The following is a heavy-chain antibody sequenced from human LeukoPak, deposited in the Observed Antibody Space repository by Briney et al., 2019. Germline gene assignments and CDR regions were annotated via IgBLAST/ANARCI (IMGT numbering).Heavy chain of an antibody. V-gene: IGHV4-39*01. J-gene: IGHJ3*02. Sequence: SETLSLTCTVSGGSIRSSYYYWGWIRQPPGKGLEWIGSIYDSGSTYYNPSLKSRVTISVDTSKNQFSLKLSSMTAADTAVYYCARRYYYGSGSYYRAFDIWGQGTMVTVSS. CDR1: GGSIRSSYYY. CDR3: ARRYYYGSGSYYRAFDI. D-gene: IGHD3-10*01. CDR2: IYDSGST.